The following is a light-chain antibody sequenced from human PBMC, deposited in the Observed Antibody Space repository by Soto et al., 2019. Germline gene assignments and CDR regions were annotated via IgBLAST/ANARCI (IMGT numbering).Light chain of an antibody. J-gene: IGLJ1*01. CDR3: QSYDRSLGGSDV. Sequence: QSVLTQPPSVSGAPGQRVTISCTGSSSNIGAGYDVHWYQQLPGTVPKLLIYSDNNRPSGVPDRFSGSKSGASASLAITGLQAEDEADYYCQSYDRSLGGSDVFGSGTKVTVL. V-gene: IGLV1-40*01. CDR1: SSNIGAGYD. CDR2: SDN.